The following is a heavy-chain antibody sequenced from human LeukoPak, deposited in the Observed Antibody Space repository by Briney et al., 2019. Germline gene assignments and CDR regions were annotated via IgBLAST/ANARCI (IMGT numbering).Heavy chain of an antibody. V-gene: IGHV1-69*05. J-gene: IGHJ5*02. CDR1: GYTFTSYY. CDR2: IIPIFGTA. Sequence: SVMVSCKASGYTFTSYYMHWVRQAPGQGLEWMGGIIPIFGTANYAQKFQGRVTITTDESTSTAYMELSSLRSEDTAVYYCARDLRGDSSSLYWFDPWGQGTLVTVSS. D-gene: IGHD6-6*01. CDR3: ARDLRGDSSSLYWFDP.